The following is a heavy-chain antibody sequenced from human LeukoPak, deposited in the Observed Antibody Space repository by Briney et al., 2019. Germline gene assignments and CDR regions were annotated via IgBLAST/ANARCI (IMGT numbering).Heavy chain of an antibody. CDR3: GRLRDQQYAVAVDV. Sequence: GESLKISCKGSGYSFLNYWIGWVRQMPGKGLEWMGVIYPNDADTRLSPSFQGQVTFSVDKSINVVYLQLSSLQASDTAIYYCGRLRDQQYAVAVDVWGQGTTVTVSS. D-gene: IGHD2-2*01. CDR1: GYSFLNYW. J-gene: IGHJ6*02. V-gene: IGHV5-51*01. CDR2: IYPNDADT.